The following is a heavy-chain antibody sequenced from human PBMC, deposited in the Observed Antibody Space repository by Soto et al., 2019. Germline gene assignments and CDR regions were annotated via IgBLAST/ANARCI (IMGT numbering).Heavy chain of an antibody. CDR2: IYHSGST. CDR1: SGSISSSNW. Sequence: PSETLSLTCAVSSGSISSSNWWSWVRQPPGKGLVWIGEIYHSGSTNYNPSLKSRVTISVDKSKNQFSLKLSSVTAADTAVYYCASALNSGDYNDDSWLGLDYWGQGTLVTVSS. D-gene: IGHD4-17*01. V-gene: IGHV4-4*02. J-gene: IGHJ4*02. CDR3: ASALNSGDYNDDSWLGLDY.